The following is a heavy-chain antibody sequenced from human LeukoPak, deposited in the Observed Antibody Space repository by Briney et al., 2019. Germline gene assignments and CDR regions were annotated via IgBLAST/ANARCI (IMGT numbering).Heavy chain of an antibody. CDR1: GFTFSSYA. D-gene: IGHD1-1*01. Sequence: GGSLRLSCAASGFTFSSYAMYWVRQAPGKGLEWVAFIRYDGGEKIYADSVRGRFTISRDNSRDTLYLQMNSLRVDDTAVYFCAEDQQLQPFHYWGRGTLVAVSS. J-gene: IGHJ4*02. CDR2: IRYDGGEK. V-gene: IGHV3-30*02. CDR3: AEDQQLQPFHY.